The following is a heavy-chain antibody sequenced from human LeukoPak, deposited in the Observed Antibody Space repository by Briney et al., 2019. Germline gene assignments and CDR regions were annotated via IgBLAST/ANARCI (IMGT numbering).Heavy chain of an antibody. D-gene: IGHD2-21*01. CDR2: ISYDGSNE. CDR3: AKSAVIIGYFDY. CDR1: GFTFSSYA. J-gene: IGHJ4*02. V-gene: IGHV3-30*18. Sequence: GSLRLSCAASGFTFSSYAMHWVRQAPGKGLEWVAVISYDGSNEYYADSVEGRFSISRDNSKNTVILQMDSLTPEDTAVYFCAKSAVIIGYFDYWGQGTLVTVSS.